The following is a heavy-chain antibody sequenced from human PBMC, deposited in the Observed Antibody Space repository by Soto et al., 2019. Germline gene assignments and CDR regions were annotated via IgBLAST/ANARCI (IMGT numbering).Heavy chain of an antibody. CDR2: IKSDSSGT. D-gene: IGHD1-1*01. J-gene: IGHJ4*02. V-gene: IGHV3-48*02. Sequence: EVQLVESGGGLVQPGGSLRLSCAASGFTFSGYNMNWVRQAPGKGLEWISCIKSDSSGTWYADSVKGRFTMSRDNAKNSLDLQMNSLRDEDTALYFCARDSNWSSDYWGQGTLVAVSS. CDR1: GFTFSGYN. CDR3: ARDSNWSSDY.